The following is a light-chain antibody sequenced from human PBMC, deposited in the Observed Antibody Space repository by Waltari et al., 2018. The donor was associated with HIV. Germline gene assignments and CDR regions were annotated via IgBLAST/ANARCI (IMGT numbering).Light chain of an antibody. CDR3: AAWDDSLSGRV. Sequence: QSLLTQQPSASGTPGQRVTIACSGTSAPTRRTSLYWYQQLPGTAPKLRIYNNTGRPSGFPDRFSGSRSGPSASLAISGLQSEDEADYYCAAWDDSLSGRVFGGGTKLTVL. CDR1: SAPTRRTS. J-gene: IGLJ2*01. CDR2: NNT. V-gene: IGLV1-44*01.